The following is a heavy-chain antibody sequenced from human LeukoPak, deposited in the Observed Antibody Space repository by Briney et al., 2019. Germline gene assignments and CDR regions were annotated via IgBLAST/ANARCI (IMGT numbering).Heavy chain of an antibody. Sequence: SETLSLTCTVSGGSISSYYWSWIRQPPGKGLEWIGYIYYSGSTNYNPSLKNRVTISVDTSKNQFSLKLSSVTAADTAVYYCARDQQHYGDYPHAFDIWGQGTMVTVSS. CDR1: GGSISSYY. CDR3: ARDQQHYGDYPHAFDI. CDR2: IYYSGST. D-gene: IGHD4-17*01. J-gene: IGHJ3*02. V-gene: IGHV4-59*01.